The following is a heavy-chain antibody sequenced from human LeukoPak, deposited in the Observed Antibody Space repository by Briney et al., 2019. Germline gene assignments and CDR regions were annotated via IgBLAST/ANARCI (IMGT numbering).Heavy chain of an antibody. CDR3: ARDQGPSGIGWFDP. Sequence: PGGSLRLSCEASGFTFTTSWMHWVRQAPGKGLVWVSRIKTDGSITTYGDSVKGRFTISRDNARSTLYLQMDSLRAEDTAVYYCARDQGPSGIGWFDPRGQGTLVTVSA. J-gene: IGHJ5*02. CDR2: IKTDGSIT. V-gene: IGHV3-74*03. CDR1: GFTFTTSW. D-gene: IGHD1-26*01.